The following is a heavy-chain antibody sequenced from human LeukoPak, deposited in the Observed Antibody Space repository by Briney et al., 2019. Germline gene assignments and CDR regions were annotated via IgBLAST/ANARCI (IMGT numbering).Heavy chain of an antibody. CDR1: GFTFSSYA. CDR3: ARTMIYYDSSGYVDGFDY. D-gene: IGHD3-22*01. Sequence: GGSLRLSCAASGFTFSSYAMHWVRQAPGKGLEWVAVISYDGSNKYYADSVKGRFTISRDNSKNTLYLQMNSLRAEGTAVYYCARTMIYYDSSGYVDGFDYWGQGTLVTVSS. CDR2: ISYDGSNK. J-gene: IGHJ4*02. V-gene: IGHV3-30-3*01.